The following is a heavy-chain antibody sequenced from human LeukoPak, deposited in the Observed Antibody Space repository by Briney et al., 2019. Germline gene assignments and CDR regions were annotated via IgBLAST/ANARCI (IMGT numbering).Heavy chain of an antibody. CDR3: ATDPLDYYHKGRFDY. CDR2: INPNSGGT. J-gene: IGHJ4*02. CDR1: GYTFTDYY. V-gene: IGHV1-2*02. D-gene: IGHD3-22*01. Sequence: ASVKVSCKASGYTFTDYYMHWVRQAPGQGLEWMGWINPNSGGTNYAQKFQGRVTMTRDTSISTAYMELTRLRSDDTAVYYCATDPLDYYHKGRFDYWGQGTLVTVSS.